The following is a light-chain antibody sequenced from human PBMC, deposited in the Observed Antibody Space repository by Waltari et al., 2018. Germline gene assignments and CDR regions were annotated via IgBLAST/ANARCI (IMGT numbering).Light chain of an antibody. CDR3: AAWDDSLVGWV. CDR1: NSNIGTNA. Sequence: QSVLTQTPSASGTPGQRVTISCSGNNSNIGTNAVNWYQHLPGTAPKLHIYSNDERPSGVPDRLSGSKSGTSASLAISGLQSEDEANYYCAAWDDSLVGWVFGGGTKLTVL. V-gene: IGLV1-44*01. CDR2: SND. J-gene: IGLJ3*02.